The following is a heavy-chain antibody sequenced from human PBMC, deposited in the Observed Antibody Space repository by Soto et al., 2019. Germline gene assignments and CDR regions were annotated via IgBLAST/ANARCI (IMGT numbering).Heavy chain of an antibody. CDR2: INPNSGGT. V-gene: IGHV1-2*04. J-gene: IGHJ4*02. Sequence: ASVKVSCKASGYRFTGYYVHWVRQAPGQGLEWMGWINPNSGGTNYAQKFQGLVTMTRDTSISTAYMELSSLRSDDTAVYYCVRAFRYGGSGYYFDYWGQGTPVTVSS. D-gene: IGHD3-22*01. CDR3: VRAFRYGGSGYYFDY. CDR1: GYRFTGYY.